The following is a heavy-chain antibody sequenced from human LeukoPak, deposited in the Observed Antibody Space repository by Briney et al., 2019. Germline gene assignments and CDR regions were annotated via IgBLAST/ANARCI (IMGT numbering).Heavy chain of an antibody. CDR3: AKSHTRFLEWLLYY. CDR1: AFTFSSYG. CDR2: IRYDGTNK. V-gene: IGHV3-30*02. Sequence: GGSLRLSCAASAFTFSSYGMHWVRQAPGKGLEWVAFIRYDGTNKYYADSVKGRFTISRDNSKNTLYLQMNSLRAEDTAVYYCAKSHTRFLEWLLYYWGQGTLVTVSS. J-gene: IGHJ4*02. D-gene: IGHD3-3*01.